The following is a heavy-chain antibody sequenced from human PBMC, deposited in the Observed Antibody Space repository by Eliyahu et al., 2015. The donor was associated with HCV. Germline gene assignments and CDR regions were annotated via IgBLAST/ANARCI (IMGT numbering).Heavy chain of an antibody. CDR3: AKEVLRYFDWLNPETLDYFDY. D-gene: IGHD3-9*01. J-gene: IGHJ4*02. CDR1: GFTFSSYA. CDR2: ISGSGGST. Sequence: EVQLVESGGGLVQPGGSLRLSCAASGFTFSSYAMSWVRQAPGKGLEGVSAISGSGGSTYYADSVKGRFTISRDNSKNTLYLQMNSLRAEDTAVYYCAKEVLRYFDWLNPETLDYFDYWGQGTLVTVSS. V-gene: IGHV3-23*04.